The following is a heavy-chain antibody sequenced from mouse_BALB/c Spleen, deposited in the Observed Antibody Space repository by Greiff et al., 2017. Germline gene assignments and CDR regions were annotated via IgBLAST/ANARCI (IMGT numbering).Heavy chain of an antibody. V-gene: IGHV1-54*01. CDR2: INPGSGGT. Sequence: VKVVESGAELVRPGTSVKVSCKASGYAFTNYLIEWVKQRPGQGLEWIGVINPGSGGTNYNEKFKGKATLTADKSSSTAYMQLSSLTSDDSAVYFCATDRYDDWYFDVWGAGTTVTVSS. CDR3: ATDRYDDWYFDV. D-gene: IGHD2-14*01. CDR1: GYAFTNYL. J-gene: IGHJ1*01.